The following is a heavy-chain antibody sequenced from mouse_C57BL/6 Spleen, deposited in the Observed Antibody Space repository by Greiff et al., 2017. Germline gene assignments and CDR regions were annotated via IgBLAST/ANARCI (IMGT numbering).Heavy chain of an antibody. V-gene: IGHV1-63*01. Sequence: LQESGAELVRPGTSVKMSCKASGYTFTNYWIGWAKQRPGHGLEWIGDIYPGGGYTNYNEKFKGKATLTADKSSSTAYMQFSSLTSEDSAIYYCARWNWDSHYFDYWGQGTTLTVSS. CDR2: IYPGGGYT. D-gene: IGHD4-1*01. CDR3: ARWNWDSHYFDY. CDR1: GYTFTNYW. J-gene: IGHJ2*01.